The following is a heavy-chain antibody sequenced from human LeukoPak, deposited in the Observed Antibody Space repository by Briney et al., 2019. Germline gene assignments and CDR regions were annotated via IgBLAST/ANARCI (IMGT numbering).Heavy chain of an antibody. CDR3: AKGSSGWSLDY. V-gene: IGHV1-18*01. CDR1: GYTFINHG. J-gene: IGHJ4*02. D-gene: IGHD6-19*01. Sequence: GASVKVSCKASGYTFINHGISWVRQAPGQGLEWMGWTSTYNTNYIQKLQGRVTMTTDTSTSTAYMELRGLRSDDRAVYYCAKGSSGWSLDYWGQGTLVTVSS. CDR2: TSTYNT.